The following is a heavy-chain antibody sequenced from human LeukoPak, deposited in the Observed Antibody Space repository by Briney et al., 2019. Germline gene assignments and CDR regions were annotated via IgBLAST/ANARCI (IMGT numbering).Heavy chain of an antibody. Sequence: PSETLSLTCTVSGYSIANGYQWAWIRQPPGKRLEWIGSIYQSGSTYDNLSLKSRLTVSVDTSKNQFSLKMRAVTAADTAIYYCARSEINDYMRFWGQGILVTVSS. CDR3: ARSEINDYMRF. J-gene: IGHJ4*02. D-gene: IGHD4-11*01. CDR2: IYQSGST. CDR1: GYSIANGYQ. V-gene: IGHV4-38-2*02.